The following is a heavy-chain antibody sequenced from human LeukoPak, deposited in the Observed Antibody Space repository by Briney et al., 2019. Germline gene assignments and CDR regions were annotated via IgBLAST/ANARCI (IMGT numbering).Heavy chain of an antibody. CDR2: IWYDGSNK. D-gene: IGHD3-3*01. CDR1: GFTFSIYG. Sequence: QPGRSLRLTCAPAGFTFSIYGMHWVRQAPGKGLEWVAVIWYDGSNKYYADSVKGRFTISRDNSKNTLYLQMNSLRAEDTAVYYCAKDLAYYDFWSGYPQHWGQGTLVTVSS. J-gene: IGHJ1*01. V-gene: IGHV3-33*06. CDR3: AKDLAYYDFWSGYPQH.